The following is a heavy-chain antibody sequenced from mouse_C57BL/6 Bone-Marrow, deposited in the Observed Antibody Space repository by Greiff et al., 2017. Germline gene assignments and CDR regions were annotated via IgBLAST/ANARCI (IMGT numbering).Heavy chain of an antibody. CDR1: GFNIKDDY. CDR2: IDPENGDT. V-gene: IGHV14-4*01. CDR3: TDIYFDY. Sequence: EVKLQQSGAELVRPGASVKLSCTASGFNIKDDYMHWVKQRPEQGLEWIGWIDPENGDTEYASKFQGKATITADTSSNTAYLQLSSLTSEDTAVYYCTDIYFDYWGQGTTLTVSS. J-gene: IGHJ2*01.